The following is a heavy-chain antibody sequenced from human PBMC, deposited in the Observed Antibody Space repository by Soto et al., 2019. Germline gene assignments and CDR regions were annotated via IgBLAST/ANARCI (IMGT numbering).Heavy chain of an antibody. Sequence: QLQLQESGPGLVKPSETLSLTCTVSGGSISSSSYYWGWIRQPPGKGLEWIGSIYYSGSTYYNPSLKSRVTISVDTSKNQFSLKLSSVTAADTAVYYCATVFMVRGPRGWFDPWGQGTLVTVSS. CDR1: GGSISSSSYY. D-gene: IGHD3-10*01. V-gene: IGHV4-39*01. CDR3: ATVFMVRGPRGWFDP. J-gene: IGHJ5*02. CDR2: IYYSGST.